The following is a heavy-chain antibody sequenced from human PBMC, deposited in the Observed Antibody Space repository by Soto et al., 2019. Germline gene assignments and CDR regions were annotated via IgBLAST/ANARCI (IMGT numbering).Heavy chain of an antibody. J-gene: IGHJ6*02. CDR2: IYYSGST. Sequence: QVQLQESGPGLVKPSQTLSLTCTVSGGSISSGDYYWSWIRQPPGKGLEWIGYIYYSGSTYYNPSLKSRVTISVDTSKNQFSLKLSSVTAADTAVYYCARDRIILGEADYYYYGMDVWGQGTTVTVSS. D-gene: IGHD3-10*01. CDR1: GGSISSGDYY. V-gene: IGHV4-30-4*01. CDR3: ARDRIILGEADYYYYGMDV.